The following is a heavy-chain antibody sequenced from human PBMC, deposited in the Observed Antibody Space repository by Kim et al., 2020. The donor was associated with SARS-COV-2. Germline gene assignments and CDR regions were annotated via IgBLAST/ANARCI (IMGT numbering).Heavy chain of an antibody. J-gene: IGHJ5*02. Sequence: SETLSLTCTVSGGSISSGGYYWSWIRQHPGKGLEWIGYIYYSGTTYYNPSLMSRVTISVDTSKNQFSLKLSSVTAADTAMYYCARVIRYSNERVWFYPWGQGTPVTVSS. CDR1: GGSISSGGYY. D-gene: IGHD6-13*01. V-gene: IGHV4-31*03. CDR2: IYYSGTT. CDR3: ARVIRYSNERVWFYP.